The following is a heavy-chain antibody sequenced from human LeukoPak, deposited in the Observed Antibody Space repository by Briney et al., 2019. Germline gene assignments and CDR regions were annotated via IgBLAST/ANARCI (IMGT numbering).Heavy chain of an antibody. V-gene: IGHV3-30*18. CDR3: AKEAAYCGGDCYSGSDY. CDR2: ISSDGSNK. D-gene: IGHD2-21*02. CDR1: GFTFSTYG. Sequence: GRSLRLSCAASGFTFSTYGMHWVRQAPGKGLEWVAVISSDGSNKYYADSVKGRFTISRDNSKNTLYLQMNSLRAEDTAVYYCAKEAAYCGGDCYSGSDYWGQGTLVTVSS. J-gene: IGHJ4*02.